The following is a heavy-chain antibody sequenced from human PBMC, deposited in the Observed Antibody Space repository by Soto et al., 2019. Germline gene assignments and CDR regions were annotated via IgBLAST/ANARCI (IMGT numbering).Heavy chain of an antibody. D-gene: IGHD3-22*01. V-gene: IGHV3-30-3*01. CDR1: GFTSSSYV. CDR2: ISFDGSKK. Sequence: GGSLRLSCEGSGFTSSSYVMHWVRQAPGKGLEWVALISFDGSKKNYADSVKGRFTISRDNSKNMMYLQMNRLRPEDTAVYYCARGVFYYYGSSGYSPDYWGQGTMVAVSS. CDR3: ARGVFYYYGSSGYSPDY. J-gene: IGHJ4*02.